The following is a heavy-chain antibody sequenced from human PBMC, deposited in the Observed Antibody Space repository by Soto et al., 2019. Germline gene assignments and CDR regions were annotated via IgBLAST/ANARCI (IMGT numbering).Heavy chain of an antibody. CDR2: IYYSGNT. Sequence: QVQLQESGPGLVKPSQTLSLTCTVSGGSISSGGYYWSWIRQHPGKGLEWIGYIYYSGNTYYNPSLKSRVTISEDTSKNQFSLKLSSVTAADTAVYYCARATYYYYSSGYSDRVLDYWGQGTLVTVSS. J-gene: IGHJ4*02. V-gene: IGHV4-31*03. D-gene: IGHD3-22*01. CDR3: ARATYYYYSSGYSDRVLDY. CDR1: GGSISSGGYY.